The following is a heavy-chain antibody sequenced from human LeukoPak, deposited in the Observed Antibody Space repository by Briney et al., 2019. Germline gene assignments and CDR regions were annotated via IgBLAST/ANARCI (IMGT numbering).Heavy chain of an antibody. V-gene: IGHV4-59*11. CDR2: IYYSGST. Sequence: ETLSLTCTVSGGSLSGHYWSWIRQPPGKGLEWIGYIYYSGSTNYNPSLKSRVTISVDTSKNQFSLKLSSVTAADTAVYYCARAHHYYDSSGYYPNWFDPWGQGTLVTVSS. J-gene: IGHJ5*02. CDR1: GGSLSGHY. CDR3: ARAHHYYDSSGYYPNWFDP. D-gene: IGHD3-22*01.